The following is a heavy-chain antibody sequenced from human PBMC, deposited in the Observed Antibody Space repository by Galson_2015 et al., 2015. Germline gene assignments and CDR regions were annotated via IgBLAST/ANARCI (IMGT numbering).Heavy chain of an antibody. CDR1: GGTFSSYA. CDR2: IIPILGIA. CDR3: ARHDFYTGKVDYYGTDV. D-gene: IGHD2-21*01. J-gene: IGHJ6*02. V-gene: IGHV1-69*04. Sequence: VKVSCKASGGTFSSYAISWVRQAPGQGLEWVGRIIPILGIANYAQKFQGRVTITADKSTGTAYMELSSLRSEDTAMYYCARHDFYTGKVDYYGTDVWGQGTTVTVSS.